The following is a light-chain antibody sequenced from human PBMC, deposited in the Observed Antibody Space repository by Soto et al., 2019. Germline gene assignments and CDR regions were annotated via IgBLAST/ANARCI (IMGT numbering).Light chain of an antibody. J-gene: IGKJ5*01. Sequence: EFVLTQSPGTLSLSPGERATLSCRASQSLANSFIAWYQQKPGQAPRLLIYDTSSRASGIPDRFSGSGSGTDFTLTVSRLETEDFAVYYCHQRQYWPPITFGQGTRLEIK. CDR1: QSLANSF. V-gene: IGKV3D-20*02. CDR2: DTS. CDR3: HQRQYWPPIT.